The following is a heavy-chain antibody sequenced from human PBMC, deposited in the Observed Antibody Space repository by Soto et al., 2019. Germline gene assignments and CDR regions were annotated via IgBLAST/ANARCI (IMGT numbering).Heavy chain of an antibody. V-gene: IGHV3-7*01. CDR1: GFTFSTYW. J-gene: IGHJ4*02. Sequence: GGSLRLSCAASGFTFSTYWMSWAPQAPGKGLEWVAHINQEGRTNYHVDSVKGRFTISRDNARNSLYLQMNSLRCEDTAVYYCASDMSGSIDYWAPGTLVTVSS. D-gene: IGHD3-10*01. CDR3: ASDMSGSIDY. CDR2: INQEGRTN.